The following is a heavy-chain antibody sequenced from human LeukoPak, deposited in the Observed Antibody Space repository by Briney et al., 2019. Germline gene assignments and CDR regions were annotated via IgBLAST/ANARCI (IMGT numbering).Heavy chain of an antibody. CDR2: IYYSGST. Sequence: PSGTLSLTCTVSSGSISSSNYYWGWIRQPPGRGLEWLGIIYYSGSTYYNPSLKSRVTISVDTSKNQFSLKLSSVTAADTAVAYCARGQHYYDTSGYAFDIWGQGTKVTVSS. J-gene: IGHJ3*02. V-gene: IGHV4-39*01. CDR3: ARGQHYYDTSGYAFDI. D-gene: IGHD3-22*01. CDR1: SGSISSSNYY.